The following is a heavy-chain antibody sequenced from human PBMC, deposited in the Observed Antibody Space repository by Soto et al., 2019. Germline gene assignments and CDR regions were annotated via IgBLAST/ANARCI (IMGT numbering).Heavy chain of an antibody. D-gene: IGHD3-3*01. CDR1: GGFVSSGSYY. J-gene: IGHJ4*02. CDR2: VYYNGST. CDR3: ARAGTIGVGYYFDY. Sequence: SETLSLTCTVSGGFVSSGSYYWTWIRQPPGKGLEFVGYVYYNGSTNYNPSLKSRVTISIDTSKDQFSLRLRSVSAADTAVYYCARAGTIGVGYYFDYWGQGTLGTVSS. V-gene: IGHV4-61*01.